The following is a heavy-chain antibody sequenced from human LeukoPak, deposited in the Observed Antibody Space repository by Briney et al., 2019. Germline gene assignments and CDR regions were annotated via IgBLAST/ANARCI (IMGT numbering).Heavy chain of an antibody. J-gene: IGHJ4*02. CDR3: AREGRYGDYEGY. Sequence: SETLSLTCTGSGVSISSYYWSWLRQPAGKALEWVGRIYSSGSTNYNPSLKSRVTMSVDTSKNQFSLKLSSVTVADTAVYYCAREGRYGDYEGYWGQGTLVTVSS. D-gene: IGHD4-17*01. CDR1: GVSISSYY. CDR2: IYSSGST. V-gene: IGHV4-4*07.